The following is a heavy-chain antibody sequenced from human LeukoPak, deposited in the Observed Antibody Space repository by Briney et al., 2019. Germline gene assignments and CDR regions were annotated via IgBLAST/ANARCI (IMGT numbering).Heavy chain of an antibody. Sequence: PGGSLRLSCAASGFTFDDYTMHWVRQAPGKGLEWVSLISWDGGSTYYADSVKGRFTISRDNSKNSLYLQMNSLRTEDTALYYCAKDIGIAAAGHFDYWGQGTLVTVSS. V-gene: IGHV3-43*01. CDR3: AKDIGIAAAGHFDY. J-gene: IGHJ4*02. CDR1: GFTFDDYT. D-gene: IGHD6-13*01. CDR2: ISWDGGST.